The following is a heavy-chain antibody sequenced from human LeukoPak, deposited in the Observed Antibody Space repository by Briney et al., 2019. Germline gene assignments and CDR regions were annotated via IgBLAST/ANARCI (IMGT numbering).Heavy chain of an antibody. V-gene: IGHV1-8*01. J-gene: IGHJ4*02. Sequence: ASVKVSCKTSGYTFTNYDINWVRQATGQGLEWLGWMSPNNGDTGYAQKFQGRVTMTRDTSTNTAYMELSGLASEDTAVYYCARNPPRTGDFNSWGQGALVTVSS. CDR1: GYTFTNYD. CDR3: ARNPPRTGDFNS. D-gene: IGHD7-27*01. CDR2: MSPNNGDT.